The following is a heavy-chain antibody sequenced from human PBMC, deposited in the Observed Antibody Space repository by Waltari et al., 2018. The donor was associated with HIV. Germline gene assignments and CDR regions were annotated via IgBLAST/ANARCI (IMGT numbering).Heavy chain of an antibody. CDR3: ARVKGYGDYRYFDY. CDR1: GGSISSYY. V-gene: IGHV4-59*13. CDR2: SDYSGRT. J-gene: IGHJ4*02. Sequence: QVQLQESGPGLVKPSETLSLTCTVSGGSISSYYLSWIRPPPGKGLEWCGYSDYSGRTNDNPALKSRITRSVDTSKNQFSLKLSSVTAADTAVYYCARVKGYGDYRYFDYWGQGTLVTVSS. D-gene: IGHD4-17*01.